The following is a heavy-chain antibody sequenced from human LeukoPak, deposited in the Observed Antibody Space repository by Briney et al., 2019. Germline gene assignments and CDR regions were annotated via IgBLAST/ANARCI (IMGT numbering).Heavy chain of an antibody. CDR1: GYTFASYG. CDR3: ARDNGGGGYSYGSNFDY. D-gene: IGHD5-18*01. V-gene: IGHV1-18*01. Sequence: ASVKVSCKASGYTFASYGISWVRQAPGKGLEWMGWISGYNAKTNYAQNLQGRVTMTTDTSTSTAYMDLRSLRSNDTAVYYCARDNGGGGYSYGSNFDYWGQGTLVTVSS. J-gene: IGHJ4*02. CDR2: ISGYNAKT.